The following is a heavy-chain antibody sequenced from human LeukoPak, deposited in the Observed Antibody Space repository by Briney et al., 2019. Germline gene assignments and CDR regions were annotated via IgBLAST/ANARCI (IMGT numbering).Heavy chain of an antibody. CDR3: ARHYLWYGREFVVVPAASLFDY. CDR2: IYYSGST. J-gene: IGHJ4*02. V-gene: IGHV4-39*01. CDR1: GGSISSSSYY. Sequence: SETLSLTCTVSGGSISSSSYYWGWIRPPPGKGLEWIGSIYYSGSTYYNPSLKSRVTISVDTSKNQFSLKLSSVTAADTAVYYCARHYLWYGREFVVVPAASLFDYWGQGTLVIVSS. D-gene: IGHD2-2*01.